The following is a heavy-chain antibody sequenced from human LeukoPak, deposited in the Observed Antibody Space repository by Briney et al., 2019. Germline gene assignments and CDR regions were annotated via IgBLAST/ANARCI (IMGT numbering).Heavy chain of an antibody. CDR3: AAEALAARLFPPRY. J-gene: IGHJ4*02. V-gene: IGHV1-58*01. CDR2: IVVGSGNT. CDR1: GFTFTSSA. Sequence: ASVKVSCKASGFTFTSSAVQWVRQARGQRLEWIGWIVVGSGNTNYAQKFQERVAITRDMSTSTAYMELSSLRSEDTAVYYCAAEALAARLFPPRYWGQGTLVTVSS. D-gene: IGHD6-6*01.